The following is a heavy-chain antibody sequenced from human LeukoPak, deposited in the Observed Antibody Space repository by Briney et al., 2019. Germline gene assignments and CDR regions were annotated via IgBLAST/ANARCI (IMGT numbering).Heavy chain of an antibody. J-gene: IGHJ4*02. CDR2: INSDGTST. V-gene: IGHV3-74*01. D-gene: IGHD3-22*01. CDR3: ARGHYDSSGYYYVPVNYYFDY. CDR1: GFTFSSNW. Sequence: GGSLRLSCAASGFTFSSNWMHWARQAPGKGLVWVSRINSDGTSTTYADSVKGRFTISRDNAKNTLYLQMNSLRAEDTAVYYCARGHYDSSGYYYVPVNYYFDYWGQGTLVAVSS.